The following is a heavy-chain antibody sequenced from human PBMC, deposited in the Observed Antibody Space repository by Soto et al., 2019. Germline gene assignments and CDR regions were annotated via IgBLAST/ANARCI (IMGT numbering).Heavy chain of an antibody. CDR1: GFTFSNYW. D-gene: IGHD3-16*01. Sequence: EVHLVESGGGLVQPGGSLRLSCAASGFTFSNYWMNWVRQAPGKGLEWVANIKRDGSEKYYVDSVKGRFTISRDNAKNSLSLQINSLRAEDTAVYYCWGAGPGGWGQGTLVTVSS. CDR3: WGAGPGG. J-gene: IGHJ4*02. CDR2: IKRDGSEK. V-gene: IGHV3-7*03.